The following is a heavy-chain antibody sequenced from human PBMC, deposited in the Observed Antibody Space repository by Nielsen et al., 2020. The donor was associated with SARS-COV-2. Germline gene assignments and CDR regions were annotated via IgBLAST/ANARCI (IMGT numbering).Heavy chain of an antibody. CDR3: ARGRLELGAFDI. Sequence: ASVKVSCKASGYTFTSYDINWVRQATGQGPEWMGWTNPNNGNTGYAQKFQGRVTLTRDTSMTTAYMDLSSLTSEDTAIYYCARGRLELGAFDIWGQGTMVTVSS. V-gene: IGHV1-8*01. CDR2: TNPNNGNT. CDR1: GYTFTSYD. J-gene: IGHJ3*02. D-gene: IGHD1-7*01.